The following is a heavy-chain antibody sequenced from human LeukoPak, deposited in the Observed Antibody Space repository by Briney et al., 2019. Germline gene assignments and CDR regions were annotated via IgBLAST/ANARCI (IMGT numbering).Heavy chain of an antibody. CDR1: GGTFSSYA. D-gene: IGHD3-9*01. J-gene: IGHJ4*02. CDR3: ATSLTGYYKDDY. V-gene: IGHV1-69*04. CDR2: IIPILGIA. Sequence: SVKVSCKASGGTFSSYAISWVRQAPGQGLEWMGRIIPILGIANYAQKFQGRVTMTEDTSTDTAYMELSSLRSEDTAVYYCATSLTGYYKDDYWGQGTLVTVSS.